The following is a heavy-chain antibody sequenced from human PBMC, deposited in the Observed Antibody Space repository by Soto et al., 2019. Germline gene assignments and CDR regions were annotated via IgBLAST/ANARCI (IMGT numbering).Heavy chain of an antibody. CDR3: AKVECSSTSCYYYYGMDV. CDR2: ISYDGSNK. Sequence: GGSLRLSCAASGFTFSSYGMHWVRQAPGKGLEWVAVISYDGSNKYYADSVKGRFTISRDNSKNTLYLQMNSLRAEDTAVYYGAKVECSSTSCYYYYGMDVWGQGTTVTVSS. D-gene: IGHD2-2*01. V-gene: IGHV3-30*18. CDR1: GFTFSSYG. J-gene: IGHJ6*02.